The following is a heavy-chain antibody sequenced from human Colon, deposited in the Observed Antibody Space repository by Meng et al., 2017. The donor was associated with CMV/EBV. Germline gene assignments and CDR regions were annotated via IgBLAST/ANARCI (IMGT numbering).Heavy chain of an antibody. J-gene: IGHJ4*02. D-gene: IGHD4-17*01. V-gene: IGHV3-74*01. CDR2: INSNGSST. Sequence: GESLKISCAASGFTFSSYWMHWVRQAPGKGLVWVSRINSNGSSTSYADSVKGRFTISRDNAKNTLYLQMNSLRAEDTAVYYCARGGYGDYPADYWGQGTLVTVSS. CDR1: GFTFSSYW. CDR3: ARGGYGDYPADY.